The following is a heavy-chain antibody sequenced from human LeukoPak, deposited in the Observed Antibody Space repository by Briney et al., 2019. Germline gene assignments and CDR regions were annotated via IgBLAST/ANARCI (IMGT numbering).Heavy chain of an antibody. CDR2: ISYDGSNK. CDR3: ADGRLGVATPDY. Sequence: PGGSLRLSCAASGFTFSSYAMHWVRQAPGKGLEWVAVISYDGSNKYYADSVKGRFTISRDNSKNTLYLQMNSLRGEDTAIYYCADGRLGVATPDYWGQGTLVTVSS. CDR1: GFTFSSYA. V-gene: IGHV3-30-3*01. D-gene: IGHD3-9*01. J-gene: IGHJ4*02.